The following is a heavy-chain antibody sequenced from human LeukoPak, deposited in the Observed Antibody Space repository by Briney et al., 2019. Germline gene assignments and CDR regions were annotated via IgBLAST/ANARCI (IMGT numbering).Heavy chain of an antibody. D-gene: IGHD3-3*01. CDR3: ARDDRSGYFDY. CDR1: GFTFSSHW. CDR2: INSDGSST. V-gene: IGHV3-74*01. Sequence: GGSLRLSCAASGFTFSSHWMHWVRQAPGKGLVWVSRINSDGSSTSYADSVKGRFTFSRDNAKNTLYLQINSLRAEDTAVYYCARDDRSGYFDYWGQGALVIVSS. J-gene: IGHJ4*02.